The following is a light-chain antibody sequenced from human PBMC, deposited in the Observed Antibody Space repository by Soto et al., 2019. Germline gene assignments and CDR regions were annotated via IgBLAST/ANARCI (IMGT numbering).Light chain of an antibody. Sequence: TLSLSPGERATLSCRASQSVSSSYLAWYQQKPGQAPRLLIYGTSTRATGIPARFSGSGSGTDFTLTISRLEQEDIAVYSTQQEGLLGTFAQGTMV. CDR1: QSVSSSY. J-gene: IGKJ1*01. CDR2: GTS. CDR3: QQEGLLGT. V-gene: IGKV3-20*01.